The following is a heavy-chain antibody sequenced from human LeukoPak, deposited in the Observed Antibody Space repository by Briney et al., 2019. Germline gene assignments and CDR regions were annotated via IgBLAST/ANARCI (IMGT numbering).Heavy chain of an antibody. J-gene: IGHJ4*02. V-gene: IGHV4-59*01. CDR3: ARLPMAVTPHVDY. Sequence: PSETLSLTCTVSGGSITSYYRSGIRQSPGKGLEEIGFMYYSGTTNYNPSLKSRVTISLGMSKNQFSLKLSSVTAADTALYYCARLPMAVTPHVDYWGQGTLVTVSS. D-gene: IGHD2-21*02. CDR1: GGSITSYY. CDR2: MYYSGTT.